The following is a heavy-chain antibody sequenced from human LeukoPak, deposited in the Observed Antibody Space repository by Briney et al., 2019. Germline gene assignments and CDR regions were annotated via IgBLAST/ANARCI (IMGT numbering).Heavy chain of an antibody. V-gene: IGHV1-24*01. CDR2: FDPEDGET. J-gene: IGHJ4*02. D-gene: IGHD3-16*01. Sequence: ASVKVSCKVSGYTLTELSMHWVRQAPGKGLEWMGGFDPEDGETIYAQKFQGRVTMTEDTSTDTAYMELSSLRSEDTAVYYCARGLPYDYVWGTDHDYFDYWGQGTLVTVSS. CDR1: GYTLTELS. CDR3: ARGLPYDYVWGTDHDYFDY.